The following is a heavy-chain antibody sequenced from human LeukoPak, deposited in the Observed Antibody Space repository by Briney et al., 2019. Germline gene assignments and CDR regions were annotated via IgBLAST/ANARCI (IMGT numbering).Heavy chain of an antibody. J-gene: IGHJ5*02. D-gene: IGHD4-17*01. CDR2: INHSGST. V-gene: IGHV4-34*01. CDR1: GGSFSGYY. Sequence: SETLSLTCAVYGGSFSGYYWSWIRQPPGKGLEWIGEINHSGSTNYNPSLKSRVTISVDTSKNQFSLKLSSVTAADTAVYYCAREYYGDYGGWFDPWRQGTLVTVSS. CDR3: AREYYGDYGGWFDP.